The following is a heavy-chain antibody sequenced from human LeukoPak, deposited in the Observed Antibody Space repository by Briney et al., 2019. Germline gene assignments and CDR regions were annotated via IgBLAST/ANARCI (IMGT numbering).Heavy chain of an antibody. CDR3: ARTWIQLWLTGETWFDP. V-gene: IGHV4-39*07. CDR2: IYYSGST. Sequence: SETLSLTCTVSGGSISSSSYYWGWIRQPPGRGLEWIGSIYYSGSTFYNPSLRSRVTISVDMSKNQFSLKVSSVTAADTAVYYCARTWIQLWLTGETWFDPWGQGILVTVSS. J-gene: IGHJ5*02. CDR1: GGSISSSSYY. D-gene: IGHD5-18*01.